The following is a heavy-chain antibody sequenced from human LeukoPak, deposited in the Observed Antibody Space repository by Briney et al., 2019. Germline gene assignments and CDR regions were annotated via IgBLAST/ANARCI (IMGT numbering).Heavy chain of an antibody. CDR3: ARGAWFDP. V-gene: IGHV4-61*01. CDR1: GGSISSSYY. J-gene: IGHJ5*02. Sequence: SGTLSLTCAVSGGSISSSYYWSWIRQPPGKGLEWIGYIYYSGSTNYNPSLKSRVTISVDTSKNQFSLKLSSVTAADTAVYYCARGAWFDPWGQGTLVTVSS. CDR2: IYYSGST.